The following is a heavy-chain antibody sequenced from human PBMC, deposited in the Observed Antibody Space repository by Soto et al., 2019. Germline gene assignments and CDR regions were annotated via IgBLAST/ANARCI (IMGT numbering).Heavy chain of an antibody. CDR2: ISYDGSNQ. Sequence: GGSLRLSCSASEFIVSSNYMNWVRQAPGKGLEWVALISYDGSNQYYADSVKGRFTISRDNSKNTLFLQMNSLRADDTAVYYCAKDQASGQGSFDSWGQGTLVTVSS. CDR3: AKDQASGQGSFDS. CDR1: EFIVSSNY. J-gene: IGHJ4*02. V-gene: IGHV3-30*18.